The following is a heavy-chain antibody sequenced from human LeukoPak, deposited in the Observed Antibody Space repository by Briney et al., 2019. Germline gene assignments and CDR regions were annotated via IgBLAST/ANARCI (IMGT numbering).Heavy chain of an antibody. V-gene: IGHV4-59*01. J-gene: IGHJ4*02. CDR3: ARRRSLDY. CDR2: IYYSGST. D-gene: IGHD2-15*01. CDR1: GGSISTYY. Sequence: PSETLSLSCTVSGGSISTYYWTWIRQPPGKGLEWIGYIYYSGSTNYNPSLKSRVTISVDTSKNQFSLKLNSVTAADTAVYYCARRRSLDYWGQGTLVTVSS.